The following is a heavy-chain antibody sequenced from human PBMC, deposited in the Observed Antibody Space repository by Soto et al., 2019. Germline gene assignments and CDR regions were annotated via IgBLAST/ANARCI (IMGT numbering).Heavy chain of an antibody. CDR1: GFTFSSYG. CDR2: IWYDGSNK. D-gene: IGHD1-26*01. Sequence: QVQLVESGGGVVQPGRSLRLCCAASGFTFSSYGMHWVRQAPGKGLEWVAVIWYDGSNKYYADSVKGRFTISRDNSKNTLYLQMNSLRAEDTAVYYCARGWELLSPGDYWGQGTLVTVSS. CDR3: ARGWELLSPGDY. J-gene: IGHJ4*02. V-gene: IGHV3-33*01.